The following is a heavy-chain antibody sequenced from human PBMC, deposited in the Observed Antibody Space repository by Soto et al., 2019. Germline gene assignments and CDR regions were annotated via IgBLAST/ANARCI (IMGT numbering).Heavy chain of an antibody. J-gene: IGHJ6*04. D-gene: IGHD6-13*01. CDR3: ARGLLGNRGIAAAGGGYYYSGMDV. Sequence: SETLSLTCAVYGGSFSGYYWSWIRQPPGKGLEWIGEFIIIGSTNYTPSFKFRFTLSVDTSKNQFSLKLIFVTAADTVVYYCARGLLGNRGIAAAGGGYYYSGMDVWGKGTTVTVSS. V-gene: IGHV4-34*01. CDR2: FIIIGST. CDR1: GGSFSGYY.